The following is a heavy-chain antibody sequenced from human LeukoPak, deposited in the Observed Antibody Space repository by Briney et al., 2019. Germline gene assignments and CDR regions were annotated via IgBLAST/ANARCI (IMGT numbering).Heavy chain of an antibody. CDR3: PRSAWSGYVDH. CDR2: FQTSGST. D-gene: IGHD3-3*01. J-gene: IGHJ4*02. CDR1: GGSISSYY. Sequence: SETLSLTCSVSGGSISSYYWNWIRQPAGKGLEWIGRFQTSGSTDYNPSLKSRVTISSDTSKNQFSLKVDSVTAVDTAVYYCPRSAWSGYVDHWGQGILVAVSS. V-gene: IGHV4-4*07.